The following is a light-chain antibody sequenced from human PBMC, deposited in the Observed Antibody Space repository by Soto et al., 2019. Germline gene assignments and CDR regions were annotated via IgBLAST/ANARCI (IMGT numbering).Light chain of an antibody. CDR1: SSDVGGYNY. Sequence: QSALTQPPSASGSPGQSVTISCTGTSSDVGGYNYVSWYQQYPGRAPKLMIYEVTKRPSGVPDRFSGSKSGNTASLTVSGLQAEDEDDYYCSSCAASKNFYFVFGGGTKLTVL. CDR2: EVT. V-gene: IGLV2-8*01. J-gene: IGLJ3*02. CDR3: SSCAASKNFYFV.